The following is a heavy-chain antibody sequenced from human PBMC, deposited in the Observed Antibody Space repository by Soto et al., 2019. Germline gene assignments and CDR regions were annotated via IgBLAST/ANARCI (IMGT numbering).Heavy chain of an antibody. V-gene: IGHV3-21*01. J-gene: IGHJ6*02. CDR2: ISSSSSYI. CDR3: ARDGDSSSWYDRYYYGMDV. D-gene: IGHD6-13*01. Sequence: GASLRLSCAGTGFTFSRYSMNSFRQAPLKVMEWVSSISSSSSYIYYADSVKGRFTISRDNAKNSLYLQMNSLRAEDTAVYYCARDGDSSSWYDRYYYGMDVWGQGTTVTVSS. CDR1: GFTFSRYS.